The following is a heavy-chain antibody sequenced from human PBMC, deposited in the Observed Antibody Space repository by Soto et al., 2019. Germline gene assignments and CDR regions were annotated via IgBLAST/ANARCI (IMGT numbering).Heavy chain of an antibody. J-gene: IGHJ3*02. CDR2: ISAYNGNT. V-gene: IGHV1-18*01. CDR3: ARDRYDFWSGYPGRAFDI. CDR1: GYTFTSYG. D-gene: IGHD3-3*01. Sequence: ASVKVSCKASGYTFTSYGISWVRQAPGQGLEWMGWISAYNGNTNYAQKLQGRVTMTTDTSTSTAYMELRSLRSDDTAVYYCARDRYDFWSGYPGRAFDIWGQGTMVTVSS.